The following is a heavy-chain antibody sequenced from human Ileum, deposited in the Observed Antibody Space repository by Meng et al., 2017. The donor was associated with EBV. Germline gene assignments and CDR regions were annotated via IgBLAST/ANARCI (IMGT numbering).Heavy chain of an antibody. CDR1: GVSIIGNY. CDR3: AKGGQWDPLDS. J-gene: IGHJ4*02. D-gene: IGHD1-26*01. V-gene: IGHV4-59*01. Sequence: VQRQESGPGLVKPSGTLSLTCYVSGVSIIGNYWSWIRQSPVKGLEWIGFFYEGTTNYNPSLKSRVTIAAGPANNQISLRLPSVTSADTAVYYCAKGGQWDPLDSWGRGILVTASS. CDR2: FYEGTT.